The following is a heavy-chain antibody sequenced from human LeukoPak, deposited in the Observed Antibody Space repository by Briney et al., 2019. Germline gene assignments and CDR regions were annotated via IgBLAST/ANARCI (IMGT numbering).Heavy chain of an antibody. CDR2: ISSSSSYI. D-gene: IGHD3-22*01. Sequence: GRSLRLSCAASGFTFSSYSMNWVRQAPGKGLEWVSSISSSSSYIYYADSVKGRFTISTDNAKSSLYLQMNSLRAEDTAVYYCARERALGYYYDSSWGQGTLVTVSS. V-gene: IGHV3-21*01. CDR1: GFTFSSYS. CDR3: ARERALGYYYDSS. J-gene: IGHJ4*02.